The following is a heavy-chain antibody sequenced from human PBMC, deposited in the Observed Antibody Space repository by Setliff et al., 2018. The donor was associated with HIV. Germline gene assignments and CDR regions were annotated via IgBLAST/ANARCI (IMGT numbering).Heavy chain of an antibody. V-gene: IGHV1-46*01. CDR3: ARGYSSSSSYYYGMDV. CDR2: INPSGGST. Sequence: ASVKVSCKASGYTFTSYYMHWVRQAPGQGLEWTGIINPSGGSTSYAQNVPGRVTMTTDTSTSTAYMEVRSLRSDDTAVYYCARGYSSSSSYYYGMDVWGQGTTVTVSS. CDR1: GYTFTSYY. D-gene: IGHD6-6*01. J-gene: IGHJ6*02.